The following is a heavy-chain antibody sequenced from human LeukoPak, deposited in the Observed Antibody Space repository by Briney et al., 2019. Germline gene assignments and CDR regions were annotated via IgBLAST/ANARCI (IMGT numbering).Heavy chain of an antibody. Sequence: GGSLRLPCAASGFIFSGSAMHWVRQASGKGLEWVGRIRSKANSYATAYAASVKGRFTISRDDSKNTAYLQMNSLKTEDTAVYYCTRHQGAGGSGVDYWGQGTLVTVSS. V-gene: IGHV3-73*01. CDR2: IRSKANSYAT. J-gene: IGHJ4*02. CDR3: TRHQGAGGSGVDY. CDR1: GFIFSGSA. D-gene: IGHD2-15*01.